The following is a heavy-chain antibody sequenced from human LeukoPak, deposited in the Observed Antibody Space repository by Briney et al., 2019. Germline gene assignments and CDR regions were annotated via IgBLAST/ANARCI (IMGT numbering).Heavy chain of an antibody. CDR1: GGSISSGDYY. Sequence: PSETLSLTCTVSGGSISSGDYYWSWIRQPPGKGLEWIGYINYSGSTFHYNPSLKSRVTISVDTSKSQFSLRLNSVTVADSAVYYFASTNCSSGRCYGANWFDPWGQGTLVTVSS. D-gene: IGHD2-2*01. V-gene: IGHV4-30-4*01. J-gene: IGHJ5*02. CDR3: ASTNCSSGRCYGANWFDP. CDR2: INYSGST.